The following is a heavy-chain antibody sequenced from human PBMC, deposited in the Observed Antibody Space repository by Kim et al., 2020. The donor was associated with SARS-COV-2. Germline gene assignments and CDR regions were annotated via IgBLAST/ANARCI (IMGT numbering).Heavy chain of an antibody. V-gene: IGHV1-46*01. D-gene: IGHD3-16*01. J-gene: IGHJ4*02. Sequence: NRSGGGTNYAQKCQSRVTMTGDTSTNTVYMELSSLRSDDTAVYYCAKEGGHWGQGTLVTVSS. CDR2: NRSGGGT. CDR3: AKEGGH.